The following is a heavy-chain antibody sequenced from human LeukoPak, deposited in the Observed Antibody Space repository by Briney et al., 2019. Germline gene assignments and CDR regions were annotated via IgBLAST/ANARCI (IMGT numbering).Heavy chain of an antibody. D-gene: IGHD5-12*01. CDR2: ISSISRYI. V-gene: IGHV3-21*01. J-gene: IGHJ4*02. CDR3: ARVGYSGYDWDFDH. CDR1: GFTFSSYA. Sequence: GGALRLSCAASGFTFSSYAMSWGRQAPGKGLEGGSSISSISRYIYYADSVKGRLTISRDNAKNSPSLQMDSLRAEDTPVYYCARVGYSGYDWDFDHWGQGTLVTVSS.